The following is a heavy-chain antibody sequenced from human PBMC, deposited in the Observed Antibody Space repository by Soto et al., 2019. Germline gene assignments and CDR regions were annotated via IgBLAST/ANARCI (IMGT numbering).Heavy chain of an antibody. CDR2: ISGSGGST. J-gene: IGHJ6*03. Sequence: GGSLRLSCAASGFTFSSYAMSWVRQAPGKGLEWVSAISGSGGSTYYADSVKGRFTISRDNSKNTLYLQMNSLRAEDTAVYYCAKSQIAVAGTLTLPENYYYYYMDVWGKGTTVTVSS. CDR3: AKSQIAVAGTLTLPENYYYYYMDV. CDR1: GFTFSSYA. D-gene: IGHD6-19*01. V-gene: IGHV3-23*01.